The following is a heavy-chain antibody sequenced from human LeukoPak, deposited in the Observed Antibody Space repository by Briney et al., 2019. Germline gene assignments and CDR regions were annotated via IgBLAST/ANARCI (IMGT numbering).Heavy chain of an antibody. Sequence: SGPALVKPTQTLTLTCTFSGFSLSTSGMCVSWIRQPPGKALEWLARIDWDDDKYYSTPLKTRLTISKDTSKNQVVLTMTNMDPVDTATYYCARISTVTTWFDYWGQGTLVTVSS. V-gene: IGHV2-70*11. CDR3: ARISTVTTWFDY. D-gene: IGHD4-17*01. CDR2: IDWDDDK. CDR1: GFSLSTSGMC. J-gene: IGHJ4*02.